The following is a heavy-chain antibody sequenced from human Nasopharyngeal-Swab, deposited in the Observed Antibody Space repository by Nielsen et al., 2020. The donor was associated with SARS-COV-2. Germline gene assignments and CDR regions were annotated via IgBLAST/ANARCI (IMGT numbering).Heavy chain of an antibody. CDR2: FDPEDGET. J-gene: IGHJ4*02. Sequence: ASVTVSCKVSVYTLPELSMLWVRQAPGKGLEWVGGFDPEDGETIYAQKLQGRVTMTEDTSTDTAYMELSSLTSEDTGVYYCTTVAGSYGRFDYWGQGTLVTVSS. CDR1: VYTLPELS. V-gene: IGHV1-24*01. D-gene: IGHD1-26*01. CDR3: TTVAGSYGRFDY.